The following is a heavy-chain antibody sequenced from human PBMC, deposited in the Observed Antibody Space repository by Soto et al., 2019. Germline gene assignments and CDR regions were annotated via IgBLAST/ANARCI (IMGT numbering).Heavy chain of an antibody. J-gene: IGHJ5*02. Sequence: SETLSLTCAVSGGSISSSNWWSWVRQPPGKGLEWIGEIYHSGSTNYNPSLKSRVTISVDKSKNQFSLKLSSVTAADTAVYYCAREREGYQLLGGDWFDPWGQGTLVTVSS. CDR1: GGSISSSNW. CDR3: AREREGYQLLGGDWFDP. V-gene: IGHV4-4*02. CDR2: IYHSGST. D-gene: IGHD2-2*01.